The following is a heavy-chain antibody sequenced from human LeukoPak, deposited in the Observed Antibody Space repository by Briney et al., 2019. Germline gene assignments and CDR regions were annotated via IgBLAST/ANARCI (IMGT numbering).Heavy chain of an antibody. Sequence: SQTLSLTCAISGDSVSSNSAAWNWIRQSPWRGLEWLGRTYYRSKWYNDYAVSVKSRITINPDTSKNQFSLQLNSVTPEDTAVYYCARDMAPDYYDSSGYQVGFDYWGQGTLVTVSS. CDR1: GDSVSSNSAA. D-gene: IGHD3-22*01. J-gene: IGHJ4*02. CDR3: ARDMAPDYYDSSGYQVGFDY. V-gene: IGHV6-1*01. CDR2: TYYRSKWYN.